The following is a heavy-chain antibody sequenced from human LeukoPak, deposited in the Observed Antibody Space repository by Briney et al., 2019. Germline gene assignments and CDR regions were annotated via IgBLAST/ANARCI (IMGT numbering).Heavy chain of an antibody. D-gene: IGHD6-19*01. V-gene: IGHV4-38-2*01. Sequence: SETLSLTCDVSGYSISGGYFWGWIRQLPGRGLEWIRSTAHRGSTYYNPSLKGRVSISIDGSKNQFSLSLTSVTAADTAIYYCARVTRNSGWFFDYWGQGTLATVSS. CDR2: TAHRGST. CDR1: GYSISGGYF. CDR3: ARVTRNSGWFFDY. J-gene: IGHJ4*02.